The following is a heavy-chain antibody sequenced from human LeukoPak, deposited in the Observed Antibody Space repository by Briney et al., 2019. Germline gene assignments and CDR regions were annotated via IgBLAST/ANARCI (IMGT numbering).Heavy chain of an antibody. CDR2: IYYSGST. D-gene: IGHD4-11*01. V-gene: IGHV4-59*01. CDR1: GGSISSYY. J-gene: IGHJ5*02. Sequence: PSETLSLTCTVSGGSISSYYWSWIRQPPGKGLEWIGYIYYSGSTNYNPSLKSRVTISVDTSKNQFSLKLSSVTAADTAVYYCARAISSNYARNRFDPWGQGTLVTVSS. CDR3: ARAISSNYARNRFDP.